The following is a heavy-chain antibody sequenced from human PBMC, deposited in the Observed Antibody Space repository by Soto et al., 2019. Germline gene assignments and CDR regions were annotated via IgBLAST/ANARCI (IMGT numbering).Heavy chain of an antibody. D-gene: IGHD4-17*01. J-gene: IGHJ4*02. Sequence: QVQLQESGPGVVKPSETLSLTCTISGGSISGYDWTWIRQSPGKGLEYIGSVYNGNTNYNPSLNRRVTISVDSSKNQCSPKLSSVTAADTAVYYCVRISSHGDYAYWGKGTLVTVSS. V-gene: IGHV4-59*12. CDR3: VRISSHGDYAY. CDR2: VYNGNT. CDR1: GGSISGYD.